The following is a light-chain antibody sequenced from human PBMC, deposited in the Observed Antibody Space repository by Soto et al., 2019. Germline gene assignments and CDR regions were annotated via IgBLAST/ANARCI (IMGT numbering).Light chain of an antibody. Sequence: QSVLTQPPSVPGAPGQRVTISCTGSNSNIGAGYDVHWYQQLPGTAPKLLIYGNSNRPSGVPDRFSGSKSGTPASLTITGLQVEDEADYYCQSYGDSLSGYVFGTGTKVTVL. CDR3: QSYGDSLSGYV. V-gene: IGLV1-40*01. CDR1: NSNIGAGYD. J-gene: IGLJ1*01. CDR2: GNS.